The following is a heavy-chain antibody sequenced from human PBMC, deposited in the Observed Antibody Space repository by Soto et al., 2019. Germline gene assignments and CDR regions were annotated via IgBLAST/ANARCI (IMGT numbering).Heavy chain of an antibody. Sequence: QLQLPASGPGLVKPSETLSLTCTVSGGSISSSSYYWGWIRQPPGKGLEWIGSIYYSGGTYYNPSLKSRVTISVDTSNNQFFLELSSVTAADTAVYLCARLERKEEITVGYYFDYWGQGTLVTVAA. D-gene: IGHD3-16*01. V-gene: IGHV4-39*01. CDR1: GGSISSSSYY. CDR3: ARLERKEEITVGYYFDY. J-gene: IGHJ4*02. CDR2: IYYSGGT.